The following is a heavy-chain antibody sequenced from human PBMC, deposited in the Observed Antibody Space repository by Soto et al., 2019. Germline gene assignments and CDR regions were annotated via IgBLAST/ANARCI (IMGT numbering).Heavy chain of an antibody. J-gene: IGHJ4*02. CDR2: IYHSGST. CDR3: ARENGYSGYEGVGY. CDR1: GGSISSGGYS. V-gene: IGHV4-30-2*05. D-gene: IGHD5-12*01. Sequence: QLQLQESGSGLVKPSQTLSLTCAVSGGSISSGGYSWSWIRQPPGKGLEWVGYIYHSGSTYYNPSLKSRVTISVDTSKNQFSLKLSSVTAADTAVYYCARENGYSGYEGVGYWGQGTLVTVSS.